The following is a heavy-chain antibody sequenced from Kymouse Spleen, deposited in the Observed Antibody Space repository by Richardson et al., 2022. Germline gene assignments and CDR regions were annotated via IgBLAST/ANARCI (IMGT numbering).Heavy chain of an antibody. Sequence: QVQLVESGGGVVQPGRSLRLSCAASGFTFSSYGMHWVRQAPGKGLEWVAVISYDGSNKYYADSVKGRFTISRDNSKNTLYLQMNSLRAEDTAVYYCAKGYYYGSGSSFDYWGQGTLVTVSS. CDR2: ISYDGSNK. J-gene: IGHJ4*02. D-gene: IGHD3-10*01. CDR1: GFTFSSYG. CDR3: AKGYYYGSGSSFDY. V-gene: IGHV3-30*18.